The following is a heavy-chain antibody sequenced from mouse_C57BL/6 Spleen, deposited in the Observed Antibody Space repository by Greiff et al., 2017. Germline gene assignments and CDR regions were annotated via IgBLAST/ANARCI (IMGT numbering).Heavy chain of an antibody. CDR3: ARSEGDYDGFDY. D-gene: IGHD2-4*01. CDR1: GYTFTSYW. V-gene: IGHV1-69*01. J-gene: IGHJ2*01. Sequence: QVQLQQPGAELVMPGASVKLSCKASGYTFTSYWMHWVKQRPGQGLEWIGEIDPSDSYTNYNQKFKGKSKLTVDKSPSTAYMQLSSLTSEDSAVYYCARSEGDYDGFDYWGQGTTLTVSS. CDR2: IDPSDSYT.